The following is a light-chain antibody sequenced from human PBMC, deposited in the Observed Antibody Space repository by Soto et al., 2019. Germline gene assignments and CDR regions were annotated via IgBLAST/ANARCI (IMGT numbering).Light chain of an antibody. J-gene: IGLJ2*01. CDR1: SSNIGSNY. V-gene: IGLV1-51*01. CDR3: ATWDSSLSAVI. CDR2: DNG. Sequence: QSVLTQPPSVSAAPGQKVTISCSGSSSNIGSNYVSWYQQLPGTAPKLLIYDNGVRPSGIPDRFSGSKSGTSATLGITGLQTGDEAHYYCATWDSSLSAVIFGGGTKLTVL.